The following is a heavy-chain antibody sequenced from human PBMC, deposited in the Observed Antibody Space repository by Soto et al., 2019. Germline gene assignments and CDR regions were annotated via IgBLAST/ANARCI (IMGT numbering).Heavy chain of an antibody. J-gene: IGHJ4*02. V-gene: IGHV3-20*04. CDR1: GFTFDDYG. Sequence: SLRLSCAASGFTFDDYGMSWVRQAPGKGLEWVSGINWNGGSKGYAALVKGCFTISRDNAKNSLFLKMNSLRAEDTALYYCARGLGKATVYYFDYWGQGTLVTVSS. D-gene: IGHD3-9*01. CDR2: INWNGGSK. CDR3: ARGLGKATVYYFDY.